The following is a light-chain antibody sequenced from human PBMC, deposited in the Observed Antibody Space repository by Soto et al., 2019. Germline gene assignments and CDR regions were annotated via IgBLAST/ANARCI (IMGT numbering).Light chain of an antibody. CDR3: QQYNLWPLP. CDR1: QGIRND. CDR2: AAS. V-gene: IGKV1-17*01. J-gene: IGKJ4*01. Sequence: QMSNSPASVSAYVGDRVTITCRASQGIRNDLGWYQQKPGKAPKRLIYAASSLQSGVPSRFSGSGSGTEFTLTISSLQPEDFALYYCQQYNLWPLPFGGGTKV.